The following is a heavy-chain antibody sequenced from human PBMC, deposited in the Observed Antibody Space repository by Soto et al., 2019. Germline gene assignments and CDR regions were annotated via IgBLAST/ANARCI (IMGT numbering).Heavy chain of an antibody. J-gene: IGHJ6*03. V-gene: IGHV3-9*01. D-gene: IGHD1-26*01. CDR1: GFAFGDYA. CDR2: ISWNSGSI. CDR3: AKGKGFGGRKGEFMSGYFYYYYMDV. Sequence: GGSLRLSCAASGFAFGDYAMHWVRQAPGKGLEWVSGISWNSGSIGYADSVKGRFTISRDNAKNSLYLQVNSLRAEDTALYYCAKGKGFGGRKGEFMSGYFYYYYMDVWGKGTTVTVSS.